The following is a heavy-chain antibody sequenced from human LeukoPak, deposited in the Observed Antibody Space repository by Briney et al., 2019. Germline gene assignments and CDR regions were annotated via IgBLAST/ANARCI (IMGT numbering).Heavy chain of an antibody. V-gene: IGHV1-69*05. CDR1: GGTFSSYA. CDR2: IIPIFGTA. CDR3: ARASGRGYSYYLYYMDV. J-gene: IGHJ6*03. Sequence: ASVKVSCKASGGTFSSYAISWVRQAPGQGLEWMGGIIPIFGTANYAQKFQGRVTITTDESASTAYMELSSLRSEDTAVYYCARASGRGYSYYLYYMDVWGKGTTVTVSS. D-gene: IGHD5-18*01.